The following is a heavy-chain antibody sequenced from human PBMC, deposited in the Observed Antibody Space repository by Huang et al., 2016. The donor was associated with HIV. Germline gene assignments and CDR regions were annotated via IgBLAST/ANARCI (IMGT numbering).Heavy chain of an antibody. Sequence: QVRLQESGPGLVKPSETLSLTCTVSCGSMSRHSWSWLRQPPGKGPVGIGSVDYTGCTTTTPSRQRRVTLSVDTSKNQFFLKMTSGTTADTAVYYCARDLLVLESDAFDIWGPGTMVTVSS. CDR3: ARDLLVLESDAFDI. J-gene: IGHJ3*02. CDR2: VDYTGCT. V-gene: IGHV4-59*11. CDR1: CGSMSRHS. D-gene: IGHD3-3*01.